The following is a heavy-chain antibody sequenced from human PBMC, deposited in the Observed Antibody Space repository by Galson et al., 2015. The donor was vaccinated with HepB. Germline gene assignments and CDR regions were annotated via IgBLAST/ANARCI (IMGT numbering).Heavy chain of an antibody. D-gene: IGHD1-1*01. Sequence: SVKVSCKASRYSFTSFHMHWVRQAPGQGLEWLGIINPEDGATNYAQKLRGRVTMTRDTSTSTFYMDLSSLRPEDTALYYCARERLGRTPWKTRFDNWGQGTLVTVSS. J-gene: IGHJ4*02. CDR2: INPEDGAT. V-gene: IGHV1-46*01. CDR3: ARERLGRTPWKTRFDN. CDR1: RYSFTSFH.